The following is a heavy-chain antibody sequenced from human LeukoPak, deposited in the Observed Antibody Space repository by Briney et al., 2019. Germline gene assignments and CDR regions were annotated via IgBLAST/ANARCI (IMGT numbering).Heavy chain of an antibody. J-gene: IGHJ4*02. V-gene: IGHV4-59*08. Sequence: SETLSLTCTVSGGSISRDYWSWIRQPPGKGLEWIGYIYYTGSTNYNPSLKSRVTISVDTSKNQFSLKLSSVTAADTAVYYCATGEYSNGGSYFDYWGQGTLVTVSS. CDR3: ATGEYSNGGSYFDY. D-gene: IGHD4-11*01. CDR1: GGSISRDY. CDR2: IYYTGST.